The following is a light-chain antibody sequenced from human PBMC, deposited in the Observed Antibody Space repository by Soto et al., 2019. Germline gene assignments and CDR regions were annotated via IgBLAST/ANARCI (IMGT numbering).Light chain of an antibody. CDR3: QQYYSYRWT. CDR2: AAS. CDR1: QGISSY. Sequence: AIRMTQSPSSLSASTGDRVTITCRASQGISSYLSCYQQKPGKAPKLLIYAASTLQSGVPSRFSGSGSGTDFTLTISCLQSEDFATYYCQQYYSYRWTFGQGTKVDIK. J-gene: IGKJ1*01. V-gene: IGKV1-8*01.